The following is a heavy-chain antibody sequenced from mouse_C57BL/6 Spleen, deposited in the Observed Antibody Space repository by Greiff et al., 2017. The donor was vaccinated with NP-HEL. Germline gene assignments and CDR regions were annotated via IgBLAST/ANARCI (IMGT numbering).Heavy chain of an antibody. V-gene: IGHV1-64*01. CDR1: GYTFTSYW. D-gene: IGHD1-1*01. CDR2: IHPNSGST. Sequence: VQLQQPGAELVKPGASVKLSCKASGYTFTSYWMHWVKQRPGHGLEWIGMIHPNSGSTNYNEKFKSKATLTVDKSSSTAYMQLSSLTAEDSAVYYCARDYYGSSYYFDYWGQGTTLTVSS. J-gene: IGHJ2*01. CDR3: ARDYYGSSYYFDY.